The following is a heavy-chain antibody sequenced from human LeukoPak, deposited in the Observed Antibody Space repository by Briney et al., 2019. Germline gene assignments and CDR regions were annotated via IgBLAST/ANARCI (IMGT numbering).Heavy chain of an antibody. Sequence: KXSCXXXGYTXXXYYMXWVRQAPGQGLEWMGWINPNSGGTNYAQKFQGRVTMTRDTSISTACMELSRLRSDDTAVYYCARTLIAAATTEFDPWGQGTLVTVSS. V-gene: IGHV1-2*02. CDR1: GYTXXXYY. CDR2: INPNSGGT. CDR3: ARTLIAAATTEFDP. J-gene: IGHJ5*02. D-gene: IGHD6-13*01.